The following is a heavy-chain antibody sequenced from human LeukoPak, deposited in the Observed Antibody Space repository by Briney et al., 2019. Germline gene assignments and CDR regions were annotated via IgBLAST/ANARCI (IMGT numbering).Heavy chain of an antibody. V-gene: IGHV4-30-2*01. D-gene: IGHD6-6*01. J-gene: IGHJ5*02. Sequence: SQTLSLTCTVSGGSISSGSYYWSWIRQPPGKGLEWIGYIYHSGSTYYNPSLKSRVTISVDRSKNQFSLKLSSVTAADTAVYYCARESRSPSSGMPSFDPWGQGTLVTVSS. CDR2: IYHSGST. CDR1: GGSISSGSYY. CDR3: ARESRSPSSGMPSFDP.